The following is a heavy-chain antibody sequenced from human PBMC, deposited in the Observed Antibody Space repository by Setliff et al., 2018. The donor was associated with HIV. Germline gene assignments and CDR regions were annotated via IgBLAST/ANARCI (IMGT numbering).Heavy chain of an antibody. CDR1: GFTFSNSW. Sequence: GGSLRLSCAASGFTFSNSWMTWVRQAPGKGLEWVANIKKDGSDNFYVDSVKCRFAIARDNAKNSLNLEMNSLRAEDTASYYCASSRPPDDGSGYLDHWGQGTLVTVSS. CDR3: ASSRPPDDGSGYLDH. V-gene: IGHV3-7*03. J-gene: IGHJ4*01. CDR2: IKKDGSDN. D-gene: IGHD3-22*01.